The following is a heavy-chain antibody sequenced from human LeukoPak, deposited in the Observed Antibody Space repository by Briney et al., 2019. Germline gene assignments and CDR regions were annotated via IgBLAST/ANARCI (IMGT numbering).Heavy chain of an antibody. CDR3: AHRTTMTTVTPSAFDI. V-gene: IGHV2-5*02. Sequence: SGPTLVKPTQTLTLTCTFSGFSLSTSGVGVGWIRQPPGKALEWLALIYWDDDKRYSPSLKSRLTITKDTSKNQVVLTMTNMGPVDTATYYCAHRTTMTTVTPSAFDIWGQGTMVTVSS. CDR2: IYWDDDK. D-gene: IGHD4-17*01. J-gene: IGHJ3*02. CDR1: GFSLSTSGVG.